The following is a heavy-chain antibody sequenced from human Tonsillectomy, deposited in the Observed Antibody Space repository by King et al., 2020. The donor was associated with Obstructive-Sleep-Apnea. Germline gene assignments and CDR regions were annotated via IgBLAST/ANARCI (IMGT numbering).Heavy chain of an antibody. J-gene: IGHJ4*02. CDR3: ARVELIGIDY. V-gene: IGHV3-21*01. CDR2: IDINSNYI. Sequence: DVQLVESGGGLVKPGGSLRLSCAASGFTFSTYDIYWVRQAPGKGLEWVSSIDINSNYIYYAASVKGRFTISRDNAKNSLYLQMNSLRAEDTAVYYCARVELIGIDYWGQGTLVTVSS. CDR1: GFTFSTYD. D-gene: IGHD1-7*01.